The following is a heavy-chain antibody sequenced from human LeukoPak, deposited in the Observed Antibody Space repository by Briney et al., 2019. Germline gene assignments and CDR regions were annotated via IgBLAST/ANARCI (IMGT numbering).Heavy chain of an antibody. CDR3: ARVGIVTNDYYFDY. Sequence: SETLSLTCTVSGASISNHYWNWVRQSAGKGLEWIGRIYTSGSTNYNPSLKSRVTTSVDTSKNQFSLKLSSVTAADTAVYYCARVGIVTNDYYFDYWGQGTLVTVSS. J-gene: IGHJ4*02. V-gene: IGHV4-4*07. D-gene: IGHD3-22*01. CDR2: IYTSGST. CDR1: GASISNHY.